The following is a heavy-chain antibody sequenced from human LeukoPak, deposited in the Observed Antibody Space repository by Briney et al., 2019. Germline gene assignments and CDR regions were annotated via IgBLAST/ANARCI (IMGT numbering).Heavy chain of an antibody. J-gene: IGHJ4*02. CDR3: ARQGSSTTSWQTIDY. CDR2: INPVDSEA. Sequence: GESLKISCKGSGYSFTDHWIAWVRQMPGKGLECMGIINPVDSEARYSPSSQGQVTISVDKSITTASLQWSSLRASDTAMYYCARQGSSTTSWQTIDYWGQGTLVSVSS. D-gene: IGHD2-2*01. V-gene: IGHV5-51*01. CDR1: GYSFTDHW.